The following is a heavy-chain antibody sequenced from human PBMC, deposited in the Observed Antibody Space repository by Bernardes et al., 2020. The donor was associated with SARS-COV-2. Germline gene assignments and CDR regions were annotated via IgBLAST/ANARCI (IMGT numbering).Heavy chain of an antibody. V-gene: IGHV3-73*01. CDR2: IRSKPKGYAT. CDR1: GFNFSGSA. J-gene: IGHJ4*02. D-gene: IGHD4-17*01. Sequence: GGSLRLSCAASGFNFSGSAIQWVRQPSGKGLEWIGRIRSKPKGYATTYAASLKGRFVISRDDSRNTAYLQIHSLKIEDMALYYCTGDYLYWDQGTLVSVSS. CDR3: TGDYLY.